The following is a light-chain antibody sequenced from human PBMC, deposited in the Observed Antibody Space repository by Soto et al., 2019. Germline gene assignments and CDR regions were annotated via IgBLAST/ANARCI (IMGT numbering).Light chain of an antibody. CDR3: QTWGTGIRGVV. CDR2: LNSDGSH. Sequence: QSVLTQSPSASASLGASVKLTCTLSSGHSSYAIAWHQQQPEKGPRYLMKLNSDGSHSKGDGIPDRFSGSSSGAERYLTISSLQSEDVADYYCQTWGTGIRGVVFGGGTKLTVL. J-gene: IGLJ2*01. V-gene: IGLV4-69*01. CDR1: SGHSSYA.